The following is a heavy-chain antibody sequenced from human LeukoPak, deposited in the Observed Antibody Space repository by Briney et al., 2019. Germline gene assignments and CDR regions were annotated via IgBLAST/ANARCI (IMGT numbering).Heavy chain of an antibody. CDR3: ARGQRYSLSLFDY. D-gene: IGHD2-21*01. Sequence: PSETLSLTCAVYGGSFSGYHWSWIRQPPGEGLEWIGEINHSGSTNYNPSLKSRVTISVDTSKNQFSLKLSSVTAADTAVYYCARGQRYSLSLFDYWGQGTLVTVSS. CDR2: INHSGST. CDR1: GGSFSGYH. J-gene: IGHJ4*02. V-gene: IGHV4-34*01.